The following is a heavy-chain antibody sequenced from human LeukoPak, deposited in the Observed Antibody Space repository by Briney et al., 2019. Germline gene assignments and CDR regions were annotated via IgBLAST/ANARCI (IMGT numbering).Heavy chain of an antibody. D-gene: IGHD3-22*01. CDR3: ARHEEYYDSSGYYKIPDY. J-gene: IGHJ4*02. CDR1: GGSISSYY. Sequence: SETLSLTCTVSGGSISSYYWSWIRQPPGKGLEWIGYIYYSGSTNYNPSLKSRVTISVDTSKNQFSLKLSSVTAADTAVYYCARHEEYYDSSGYYKIPDYWGQGTLVTVSS. V-gene: IGHV4-59*01. CDR2: IYYSGST.